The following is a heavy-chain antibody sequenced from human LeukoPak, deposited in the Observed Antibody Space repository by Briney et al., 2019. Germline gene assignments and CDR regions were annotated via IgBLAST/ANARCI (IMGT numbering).Heavy chain of an antibody. CDR1: GGSISSSSYY. CDR2: IYYSGST. CDR3: ARSSPGRMDV. Sequence: SATLSLTCTVSGGSISSSSYYWGWIRQPPGKGLEWIGSIYYSGSTYYNPSLKSRVTISVDTSKNKFSLKLSSVTAADTAVYYCARSSPGRMDVWSQGSTVTVSS. V-gene: IGHV4-39*01. J-gene: IGHJ6*02. D-gene: IGHD2-2*01.